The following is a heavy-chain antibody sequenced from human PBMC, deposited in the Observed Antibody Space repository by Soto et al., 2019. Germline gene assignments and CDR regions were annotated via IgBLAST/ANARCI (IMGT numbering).Heavy chain of an antibody. Sequence: EVQLLQSGGGLVQPGGSLRLSCAASGFTFSSYALRWVRQAPGKGLEWVSSISGGANNTYYAESVKGRFTISRDNAKNTLSLQMNSLRTEDTAISYCSKAKKTAGVAAIVDYWGQGTLVTVSS. V-gene: IGHV3-23*01. J-gene: IGHJ4*02. D-gene: IGHD2-15*01. CDR2: ISGGANNT. CDR1: GFTFSSYA. CDR3: SKAKKTAGVAAIVDY.